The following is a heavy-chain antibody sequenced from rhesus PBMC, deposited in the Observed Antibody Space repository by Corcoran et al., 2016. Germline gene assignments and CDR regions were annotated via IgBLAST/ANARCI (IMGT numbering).Heavy chain of an antibody. CDR3: ASMRYSGGWSDY. CDR1: GGSISRNNW. J-gene: IGHJ4*01. CDR2: ISGSSGST. V-gene: IGHV4-65*02. Sequence: QVQLQESGPGLVKPSETLSLTCAVSGGSISRNNWWRWIRQPPGKGLEWVGYISGSSGSTYYNPSLKSRVTISKDTSKNQFSLKLSSVTAADTAVYYCASMRYSGGWSDYWGQGVLVTVSS. D-gene: IGHD6-37*01.